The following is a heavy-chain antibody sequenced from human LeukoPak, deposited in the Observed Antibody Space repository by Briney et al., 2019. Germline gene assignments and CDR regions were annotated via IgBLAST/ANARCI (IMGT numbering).Heavy chain of an antibody. J-gene: IGHJ3*02. CDR1: GFTFSSYG. CDR2: IRYDGSNK. D-gene: IGHD3-10*01. V-gene: IGHV3-30*02. Sequence: GGSLRLSCTASGFTFSSYGMHWVRQAPGKGLEWVAFIRYDGSNKYYGDSVKGRFTISRDNSKNTLYLQMNSLRAEDTAVYYCAKDRMVRGVIIGIGAFDXWGQGTMVTVSS. CDR3: AKDRMVRGVIIGIGAFDX.